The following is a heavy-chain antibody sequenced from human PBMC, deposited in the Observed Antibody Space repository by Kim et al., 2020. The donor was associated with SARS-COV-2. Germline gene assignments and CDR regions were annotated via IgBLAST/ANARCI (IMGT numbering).Heavy chain of an antibody. CDR3: ASSRDDYNYGMDV. Sequence: SETLSLTCSVFGGPITEYYWTWIRQPPGKGLEWIGYMFYGGATKYNPSLKSRVALSVDTSKNQFSLRLGSVTAADTAMYYCASSRDDYNYGMDVLGHGTTVTVSS. V-gene: IGHV4-59*13. J-gene: IGHJ6*02. CDR2: MFYGGAT. CDR1: GGPITEYY.